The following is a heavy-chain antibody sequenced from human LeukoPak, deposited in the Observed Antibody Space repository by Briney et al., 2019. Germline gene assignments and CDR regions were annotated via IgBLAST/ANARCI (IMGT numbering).Heavy chain of an antibody. CDR1: GVSIRSYY. V-gene: IGHV4-59*01. Sequence: RPSETLSLTCSVSGVSIRSYYWSWIRQFPGKGLEWIGYISDSRSTNYNPSLKSRVSISRDASKNQFSLRLTSVTAADTAVYFCAKRGYSSSWSSWGQGTLVTVSS. D-gene: IGHD6-13*01. J-gene: IGHJ5*02. CDR2: ISDSRST. CDR3: AKRGYSSSWSS.